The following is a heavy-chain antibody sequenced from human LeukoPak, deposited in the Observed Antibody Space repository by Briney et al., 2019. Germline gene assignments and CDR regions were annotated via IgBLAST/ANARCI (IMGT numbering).Heavy chain of an antibody. D-gene: IGHD3-10*01. CDR3: ARDQLWLGEIDY. CDR1: GFTFSSYA. V-gene: IGHV3-23*01. J-gene: IGHJ4*02. Sequence: GGSLRLSCAASGFTFSSYAMSRVRQAPGKGLEWVSAISGSGGSTYYADSVKGRFTISRDNSKNTLYLQMNSLRAEDTAVYYCARDQLWLGEIDYWGQGTLVTVSS. CDR2: ISGSGGST.